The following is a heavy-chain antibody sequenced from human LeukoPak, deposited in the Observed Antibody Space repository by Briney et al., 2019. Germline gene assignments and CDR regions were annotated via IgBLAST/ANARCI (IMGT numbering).Heavy chain of an antibody. CDR1: GYTFTSYG. D-gene: IGHD6-13*01. CDR2: ISTNNGNT. J-gene: IGHJ4*02. Sequence: VASVKVSCKASGYTFTSYGISWVRQAPGQGLEWMGWISTNNGNTNYALKLQGRVTMTTDTSTSTAYTELRSLRSDDTAVYYCARDRNIAAAAGTFDYWGQGTLVTVSS. V-gene: IGHV1-18*01. CDR3: ARDRNIAAAAGTFDY.